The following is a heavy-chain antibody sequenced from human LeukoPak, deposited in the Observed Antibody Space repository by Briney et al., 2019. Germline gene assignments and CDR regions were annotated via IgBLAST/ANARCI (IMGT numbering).Heavy chain of an antibody. Sequence: GGSLRLSCAASGFTFSSYSMNWVRQAPGKGLEWVSYISSSSSTIYYADSVKGRFTISRDNAKNSLYLQMNSLRAEDTAVYYCARDRPQRFLEWLLYNWGQGTLVTVSS. V-gene: IGHV3-48*01. D-gene: IGHD3-3*01. CDR2: ISSSSSTI. CDR3: ARDRPQRFLEWLLYN. CDR1: GFTFSSYS. J-gene: IGHJ4*02.